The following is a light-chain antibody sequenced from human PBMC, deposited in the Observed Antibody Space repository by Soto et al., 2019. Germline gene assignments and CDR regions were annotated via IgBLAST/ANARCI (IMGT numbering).Light chain of an antibody. CDR2: AAS. Sequence: ETVLTQSPATLSLSPGETATLSCRACQSVGSGLAWYQQRPGQPPRLLLYAASTRAPGIPARFSGSGSGTDFTLTISGLEPEDFAFFYCQQRARWPLTFGGGTKVEIK. CDR3: QQRARWPLT. CDR1: QSVGSG. J-gene: IGKJ4*01. V-gene: IGKV3-11*01.